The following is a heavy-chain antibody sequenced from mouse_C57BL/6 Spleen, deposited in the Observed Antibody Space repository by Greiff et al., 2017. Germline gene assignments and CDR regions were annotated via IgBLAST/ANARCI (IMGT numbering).Heavy chain of an antibody. D-gene: IGHD6-2*01. CDR3: ARGSLYFDY. Sequence: VQLQQSGAELVRPGTSVKVSCKASGYAFTNYLIEWVKQRPGQGLEWIGVINPGSGGTNYNEKFKGKETLTADKSSSTAYMQLSSLTSEDSAVYFCARGSLYFDYWGQGTTLTVSS. CDR2: INPGSGGT. J-gene: IGHJ2*01. CDR1: GYAFTNYL. V-gene: IGHV1-54*01.